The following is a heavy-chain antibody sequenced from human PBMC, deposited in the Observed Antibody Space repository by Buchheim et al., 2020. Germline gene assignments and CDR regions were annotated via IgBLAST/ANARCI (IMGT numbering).Heavy chain of an antibody. CDR1: GGSFSGYY. CDR3: ARGLRRGSWFDP. V-gene: IGHV4-34*01. CDR2: INHSGST. Sequence: QVQLQQWGAGLLKPSETLSLTCAVYGGSFSGYYWSWIRQPPGKGLEWIGEINHSGSTNYNPSLKSRVPISVDTSKNQFSLKLSSVTAADTAVYYCARGLRRGSWFDPWGQGTL. D-gene: IGHD3-10*01. J-gene: IGHJ5*02.